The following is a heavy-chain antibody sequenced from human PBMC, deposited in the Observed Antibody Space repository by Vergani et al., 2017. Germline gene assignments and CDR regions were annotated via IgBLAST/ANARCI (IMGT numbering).Heavy chain of an antibody. D-gene: IGHD1-26*01. J-gene: IGHJ4*02. Sequence: EVKLVESGGGLVQPGGSLRLSCEASGFPFSSFWMTWVRQAPGKGLEWVSSISSSSSYIYYADSVKGRFTISRDNAKNSLYLQMNSLRAEDTAVYYCARDLSGSYHQWGQGTLVTVSS. V-gene: IGHV3-21*01. CDR2: ISSSSSYI. CDR3: ARDLSGSYHQ. CDR1: GFPFSSFW.